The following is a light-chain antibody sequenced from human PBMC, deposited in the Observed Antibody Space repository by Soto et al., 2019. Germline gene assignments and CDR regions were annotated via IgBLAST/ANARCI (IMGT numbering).Light chain of an antibody. J-gene: IGKJ5*01. CDR2: EAS. CDR3: QQRSNWPAIT. CDR1: QSISKW. V-gene: IGKV1-5*01. Sequence: DIQVTESPASGAASGGDRDGVTFRPSQSISKWLAWHKQKPGRAPKLLIYEASTLQSGVPSRFSGSGSGTDFTLTISSLEPEDFAVYYCQQRSNWPAITFGQGTRLEIK.